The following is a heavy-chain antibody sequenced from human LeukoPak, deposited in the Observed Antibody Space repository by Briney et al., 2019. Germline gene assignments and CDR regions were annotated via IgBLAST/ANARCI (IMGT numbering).Heavy chain of an antibody. D-gene: IGHD4-23*01. CDR1: GFTFSSYA. V-gene: IGHV3-23*01. CDR3: AKDTVAGAFYYYYGMDV. J-gene: IGHJ6*02. Sequence: GGSLRLSCAASGFTFSSYAMIWLRQAPGTGLECVSAISGSGGSTYYADSVKGRFTISRDNSKNTLYLQMNSLRAEDTAVYYCAKDTVAGAFYYYYGMDVWGQGTTVTVSS. CDR2: ISGSGGST.